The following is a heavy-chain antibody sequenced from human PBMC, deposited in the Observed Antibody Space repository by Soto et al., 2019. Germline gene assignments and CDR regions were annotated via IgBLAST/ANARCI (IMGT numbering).Heavy chain of an antibody. CDR3: ARVWTGAFDC. CDR2: IKQEGSEK. Sequence: EVQLVESGGGLVQPGGSLRLSCAASGFTFSSYWMSWVRQAPGKGLEWVANIKQEGSEKYYVDSVKGPFTISRDNAKNSLYLQMNSLRAEDTAVYYCARVWTGAFDCWGQGTLGTVAS. D-gene: IGHD1-1*01. J-gene: IGHJ4*02. V-gene: IGHV3-7*01. CDR1: GFTFSSYW.